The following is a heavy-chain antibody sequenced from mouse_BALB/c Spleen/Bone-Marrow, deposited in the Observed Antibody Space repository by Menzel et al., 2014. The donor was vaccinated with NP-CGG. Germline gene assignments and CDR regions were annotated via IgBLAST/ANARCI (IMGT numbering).Heavy chain of an antibody. Sequence: QLQQSGAELVRPGSSVKISCKASGYAFSSYWMNWVKQRPGQGLEWIGQIYPGDGDTNYNGKFKGKATLTADKSSSTAYMFLSSLTSEDSAIYFCAYYRYDEYFDVWGAGTTVTVSS. J-gene: IGHJ1*01. D-gene: IGHD2-14*01. CDR2: IYPGDGDT. CDR3: AYYRYDEYFDV. CDR1: GYAFSSYW. V-gene: IGHV1-80*01.